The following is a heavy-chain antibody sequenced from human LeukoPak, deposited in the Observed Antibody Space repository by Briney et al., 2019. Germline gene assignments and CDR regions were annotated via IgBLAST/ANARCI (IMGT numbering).Heavy chain of an antibody. Sequence: GGSLRLSCAASGFTSSSYGMHWVRQAPGKGLEWVAVIWYDGSNKYYADSVKGRFTISRDNSKNKMYLQMNSLRAEDTAVYYCARDKEPVIPGHFDYWGQGTLVTVSS. J-gene: IGHJ4*02. CDR3: ARDKEPVIPGHFDY. D-gene: IGHD2-21*01. CDR2: IWYDGSNK. V-gene: IGHV3-33*01. CDR1: GFTSSSYG.